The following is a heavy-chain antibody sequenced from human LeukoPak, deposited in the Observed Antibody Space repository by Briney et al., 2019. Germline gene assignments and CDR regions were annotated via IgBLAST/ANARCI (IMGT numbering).Heavy chain of an antibody. D-gene: IGHD1-7*01. CDR2: IYYSGST. CDR1: GGSISSSSYY. V-gene: IGHV4-39*07. Sequence: SETLSLTCTVSGGSISSSSYYWGWIRQPPGKGLEWIGSIYYSGSTNYNPSLKSRVSISVETSKNQFSLKLSSVTAADTAVYYCARGNWNYASFWFDPWGQGTLVTVSS. J-gene: IGHJ5*02. CDR3: ARGNWNYASFWFDP.